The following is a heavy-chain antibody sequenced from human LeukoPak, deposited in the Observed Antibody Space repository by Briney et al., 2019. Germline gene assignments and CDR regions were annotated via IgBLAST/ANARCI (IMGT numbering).Heavy chain of an antibody. J-gene: IGHJ4*02. Sequence: GASVKVSCKASGYTFTSYDINWVRQATGQGLEWMGWMNPNSRNTGYAQKFQGRVTITRNTSISTAYMELSSLRSEDTAVYYCARDYGDYHFDYWGQGTLVTVSS. D-gene: IGHD4-17*01. CDR1: GYTFTSYD. CDR3: ARDYGDYHFDY. CDR2: MNPNSRNT. V-gene: IGHV1-8*03.